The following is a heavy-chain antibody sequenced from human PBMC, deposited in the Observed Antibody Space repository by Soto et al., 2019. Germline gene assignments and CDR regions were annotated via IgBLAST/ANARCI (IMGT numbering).Heavy chain of an antibody. CDR1: GGSITSGGYS. J-gene: IGHJ4*02. CDR3: ARGDSYGSGNYDY. Sequence: QLQLQESGSGLVKPSQTLSLTCAVSGGSITSGGYSWSWIRQPPGKGLEWIGYIYYSGSTYYNPSLKSRVXXSXDXFKNQFSLKLNSVTAADTAVYYCARGDSYGSGNYDYWGQGTLVTVSS. CDR2: IYYSGST. D-gene: IGHD3-10*01. V-gene: IGHV4-30-2*01.